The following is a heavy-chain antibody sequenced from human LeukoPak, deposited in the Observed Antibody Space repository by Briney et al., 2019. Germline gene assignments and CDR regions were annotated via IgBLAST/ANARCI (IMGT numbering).Heavy chain of an antibody. CDR1: GFTFAHYM. J-gene: IGHJ4*02. D-gene: IGHD3-22*01. Sequence: PGGSLRLSCAASGFTFAHYMMHWDRQAPGKGLEGGSHIPWDGSTTYYTDSVKGRFTISRDNSKNSLYLQMNSLRSEDTALYYCARDYGNYRGFDYWGQGTLATVSS. CDR3: ARDYGNYRGFDY. V-gene: IGHV3-43*01. CDR2: IPWDGSTT.